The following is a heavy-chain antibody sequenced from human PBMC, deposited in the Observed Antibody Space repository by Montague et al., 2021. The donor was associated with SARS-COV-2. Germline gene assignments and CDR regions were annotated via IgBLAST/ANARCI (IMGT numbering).Heavy chain of an antibody. Sequence: SETLSLTCTVSGGSISTHYWSWIRQPPGKGLEWIGYIYNSVSTNYNPSLKSRVTISVDTSKNQFSLKLRPVTAADTAVYYCAGDFDLWGRGTLVTVSS. CDR3: AGDFDL. V-gene: IGHV4-59*11. J-gene: IGHJ2*01. CDR2: IYNSVST. CDR1: GGSISTHY.